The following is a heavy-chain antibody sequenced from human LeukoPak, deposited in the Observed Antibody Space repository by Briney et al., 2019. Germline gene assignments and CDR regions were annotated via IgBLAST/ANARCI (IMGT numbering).Heavy chain of an antibody. CDR3: ARSMTHGAFDI. V-gene: IGHV3-74*01. Sequence: GGSLRLSCAASGFTFSSYWMHWVRQAPGKGLVWVSRINSDGSDTTYADSVKGRFTISRDNAKNSLYLQMSSLRAEDTAVYYCARSMTHGAFDIWGQGTMVTVSS. J-gene: IGHJ3*02. CDR2: INSDGSDT. D-gene: IGHD2/OR15-2a*01. CDR1: GFTFSSYW.